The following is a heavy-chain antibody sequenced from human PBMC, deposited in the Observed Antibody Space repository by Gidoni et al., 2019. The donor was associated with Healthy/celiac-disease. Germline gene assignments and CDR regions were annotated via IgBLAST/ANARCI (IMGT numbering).Heavy chain of an antibody. Sequence: EVQLVESGGGLVKPGGSLRLSCAASGFTFSNAWMSWVRQAPGKGLEWVGRIKSKTDGGTTDYAAPVKGRFTISRDDSKNTLYLQMNSLKTEDTAVYYCTTDRGYCSSTSCPDDAFDIWGQGTMVTVSS. CDR2: IKSKTDGGTT. CDR3: TTDRGYCSSTSCPDDAFDI. D-gene: IGHD2-2*01. V-gene: IGHV3-15*01. CDR1: GFTFSNAW. J-gene: IGHJ3*02.